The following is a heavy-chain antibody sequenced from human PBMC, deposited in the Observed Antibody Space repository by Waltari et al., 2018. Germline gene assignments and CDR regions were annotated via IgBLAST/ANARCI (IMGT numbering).Heavy chain of an antibody. V-gene: IGHV4-34*01. J-gene: IGHJ4*02. CDR1: GASLSGYY. D-gene: IGHD6-13*01. CDR3: ARGYAVGSRRKGPPRDY. Sequence: QVQLQQWGAGLLKPSETLSLTCAVYGASLSGYYWNWIRQPPGKGLQWIGEINHSGSINYNPSLKSRVAISVDTSKNQFSLKLRSVTAADTAVYYCARGYAVGSRRKGPPRDYWGQGTLVTVSS. CDR2: INHSGSI.